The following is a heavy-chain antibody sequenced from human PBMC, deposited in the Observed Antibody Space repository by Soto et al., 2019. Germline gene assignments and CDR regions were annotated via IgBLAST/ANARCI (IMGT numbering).Heavy chain of an antibody. CDR3: ARVKTVPYYYYGMDV. J-gene: IGHJ6*02. D-gene: IGHD2-2*01. V-gene: IGHV1-3*01. CDR2: INAGNGNT. Sequence: ASVKVSCKASGYTFTGYAMHWVRQAPGQRLEWMGWINAGNGNTKYSQKFQGRVTITRDTSASTAYMELSSLRSEDTAVYYCARVKTVPYYYYGMDVWGQGTTVTVSS. CDR1: GYTFTGYA.